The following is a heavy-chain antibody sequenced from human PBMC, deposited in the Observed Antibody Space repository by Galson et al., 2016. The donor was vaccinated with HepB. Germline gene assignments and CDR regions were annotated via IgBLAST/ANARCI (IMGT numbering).Heavy chain of an antibody. D-gene: IGHD6-13*01. Sequence: SLRLSCAASRFTFSSFDMSWVRQPPGKGLEWLSSISGSGGSTYYADYVKGRFTISRDNSKDTLFLQMNSLRAEDTAVYYCANLASLRGSSGWYDRFFEFWGQGTLVTVSS. J-gene: IGHJ4*02. CDR1: RFTFSSFD. V-gene: IGHV3-23*01. CDR2: ISGSGGST. CDR3: ANLASLRGSSGWYDRFFEF.